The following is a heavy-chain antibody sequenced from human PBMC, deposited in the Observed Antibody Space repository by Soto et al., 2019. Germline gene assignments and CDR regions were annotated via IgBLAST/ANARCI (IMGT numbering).Heavy chain of an antibody. V-gene: IGHV1-24*01. Sequence: ASVKVSCKVSGYTLTELSMHWVRQAPGKGLEWMGGFDPEDGETIYAQKFQGRVTMTEDTSTDTAYMELSSLRSEDTAVYYCAIHSANFYDTSGYYGGDYWGQGTLVTVSS. CDR1: GYTLTELS. CDR2: FDPEDGET. CDR3: AIHSANFYDTSGYYGGDY. J-gene: IGHJ4*02. D-gene: IGHD3-22*01.